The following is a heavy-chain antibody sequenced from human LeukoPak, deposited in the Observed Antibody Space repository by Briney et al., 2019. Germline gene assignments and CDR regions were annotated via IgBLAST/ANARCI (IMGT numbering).Heavy chain of an antibody. J-gene: IGHJ6*02. D-gene: IGHD6-13*01. CDR2: IIPIFGTS. CDR1: GGTFSSYA. CDR3: ARGHCIAAAGTGYYYVMDV. V-gene: IGHV1-69*13. Sequence: GASVKVSCKASGGTFSSYAISWVRQAPGQGLEWMGGIIPIFGTSNYAQKFQGRVTITADESTTTAYMELSSLKSEDTAVYYCARGHCIAAAGTGYYYVMDVWGQGTTVTVSS.